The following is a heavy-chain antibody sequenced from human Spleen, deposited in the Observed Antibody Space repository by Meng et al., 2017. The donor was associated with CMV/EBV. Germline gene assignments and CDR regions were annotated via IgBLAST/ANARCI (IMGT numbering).Heavy chain of an antibody. V-gene: IGHV1-2*02. D-gene: IGHD6-13*01. CDR2: INPNSGGT. CDR1: GYTFTGYY. CDR3: ARGRIAAAGTFYYFDY. J-gene: IGHJ4*02. Sequence: ASVKVSCKASGYTFTGYYIHWVRQAPGQGLEWMGWINPNSGGTNYAQKFQGRVTMTRDTSISTAYMELSRLRSDDTAVYYCARGRIAAAGTFYYFDYWGQGTLVTVSS.